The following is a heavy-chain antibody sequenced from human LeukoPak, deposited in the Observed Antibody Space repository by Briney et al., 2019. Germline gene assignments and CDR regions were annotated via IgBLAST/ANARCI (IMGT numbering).Heavy chain of an antibody. V-gene: IGHV3-64*01. Sequence: GGSLRLSCAVSGFTFSRYAMHWVRQAPGKGLEYVSAISPNGVSTYYAHSVQGRFTISRDNSKNTLYLQVGSLRTEDMAVYYCARTPEGPYYYMDVWGKGTTVTISS. CDR2: ISPNGVST. CDR3: ARTPEGPYYYMDV. J-gene: IGHJ6*03. CDR1: GFTFSRYA. D-gene: IGHD2-15*01.